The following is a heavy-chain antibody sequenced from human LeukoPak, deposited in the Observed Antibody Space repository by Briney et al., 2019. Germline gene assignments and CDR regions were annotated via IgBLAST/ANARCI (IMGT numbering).Heavy chain of an antibody. Sequence: GGSLRLSCAASGLTFSSYAMSWVPQAPGKGLEWVSAISGSGGRTYYADSVKGRFTISRDNSKNTLYLQMNSLRAEDTAVYYCAKAGEKTYYDILTGYPLGYWYFDLWGRGTLVTVSS. CDR2: ISGSGGRT. V-gene: IGHV3-23*01. J-gene: IGHJ2*01. CDR1: GLTFSSYA. CDR3: AKAGEKTYYDILTGYPLGYWYFDL. D-gene: IGHD3-9*01.